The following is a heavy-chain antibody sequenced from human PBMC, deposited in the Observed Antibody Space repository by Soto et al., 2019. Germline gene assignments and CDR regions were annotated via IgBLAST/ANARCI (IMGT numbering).Heavy chain of an antibody. V-gene: IGHV3-33*01. J-gene: IGHJ1*01. CDR3: ARGVAAAVVFVEYFQH. CDR2: IWYDGSNK. CDR1: GFTFSSYG. D-gene: IGHD6-13*01. Sequence: QVQLVESGGGVVQPGRSLRLSCAASGFTFSSYGMHWVRQAPGKGLEWVAVIWYDGSNKYYADSVKGRFTISRDNSKNTLYLQMNSLRAEDTAVYYCARGVAAAVVFVEYFQHWGQGTLVTVSS.